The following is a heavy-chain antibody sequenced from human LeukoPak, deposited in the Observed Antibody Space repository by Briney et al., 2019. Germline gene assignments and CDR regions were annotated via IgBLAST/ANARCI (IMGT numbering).Heavy chain of an antibody. Sequence: QPGGSLRLSCAASGFTFSSYAMSWVRQAPGKGLEWVSAISGSGGSTYYADSVKGRFTISRDNSKNTLYLQVNSLRAEDTAVYYCAKDEGYCSGGSCYFDYWGQGTLVTVSS. J-gene: IGHJ4*02. V-gene: IGHV3-23*01. CDR3: AKDEGYCSGGSCYFDY. D-gene: IGHD2-15*01. CDR1: GFTFSSYA. CDR2: ISGSGGST.